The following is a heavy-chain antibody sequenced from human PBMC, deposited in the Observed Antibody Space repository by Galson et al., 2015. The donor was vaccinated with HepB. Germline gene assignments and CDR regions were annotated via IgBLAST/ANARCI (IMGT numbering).Heavy chain of an antibody. CDR2: MNPTSGNT. CDR3: ARGTFAIVRGIRQIWFDS. J-gene: IGHJ5*01. Sequence: SVKVSCKASGYGFASYDINWVRQATGQGLEWMGWMNPTSGNTAYAQKFQGRVTMARNHSLNTAYLDLPGLTSEDRAVYYCARGTFAIVRGIRQIWFDSWGQGSLVTVSS. CDR1: GYGFASYD. D-gene: IGHD3-10*01. V-gene: IGHV1-8*01.